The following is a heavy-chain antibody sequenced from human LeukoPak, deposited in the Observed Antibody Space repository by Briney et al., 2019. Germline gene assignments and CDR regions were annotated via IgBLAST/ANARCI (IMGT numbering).Heavy chain of an antibody. J-gene: IGHJ4*02. CDR1: GFTFSSYS. V-gene: IGHV3-21*01. CDR3: ASGNYDLWSGYRPFDY. Sequence: GGSLRLSCAASGFTFSSYSMTWVRQAPGKGLEWVSSISSSSSYIYYADSVKGRFTISRDNAKNSLYLQMNSLRAEDTAVYYCASGNYDLWSGYRPFDYWGQGTLVTVSS. CDR2: ISSSSSYI. D-gene: IGHD3-3*01.